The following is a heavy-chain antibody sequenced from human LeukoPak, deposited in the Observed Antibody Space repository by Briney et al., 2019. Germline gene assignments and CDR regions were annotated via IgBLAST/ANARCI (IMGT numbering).Heavy chain of an antibody. Sequence: PSETLSLTCAVYGGSFSGYYWSWIRQPPGKGLEWIGEINHSGGTNYNPSLKSRVTISVDTSKNQFSLKLSSVTAADTAVYYCARDRLRPGPTNYGMDVWGQGTTVTVSS. V-gene: IGHV4-34*01. CDR1: GGSFSGYY. J-gene: IGHJ6*02. CDR3: ARDRLRPGPTNYGMDV. CDR2: INHSGGT. D-gene: IGHD1-14*01.